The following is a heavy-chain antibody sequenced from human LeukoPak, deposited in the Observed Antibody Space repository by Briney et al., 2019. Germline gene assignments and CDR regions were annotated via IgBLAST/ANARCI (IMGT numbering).Heavy chain of an antibody. D-gene: IGHD2-8*01. CDR1: GFTFGDFA. J-gene: IGHJ4*02. V-gene: IGHV3-30-3*01. Sequence: GGSLRLSCEASGFTFGDFAIHWVRQAPGKGLECVAVISDHGTNKFYADSVKGRFTIARDNSKNTVYLQMNSLRAEDTAVYYCARDAYCTPTACYIDFWGQGALVTVSS. CDR3: ARDAYCTPTACYIDF. CDR2: ISDHGTNK.